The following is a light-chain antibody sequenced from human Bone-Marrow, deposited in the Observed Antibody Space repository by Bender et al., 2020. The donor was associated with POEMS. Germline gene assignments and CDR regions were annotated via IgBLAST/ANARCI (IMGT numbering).Light chain of an antibody. CDR1: RGSIDSSF. J-gene: IGLJ2*01. V-gene: IGLV6-57*04. Sequence: NFMLTQPHSMSESPGKAVTISCTRSRGSIDSSFVQWYRQRPGSGPSLVIFEDRITASGVPDRFSGSIDTSSNSASLTISGLKTEDAADYYCQSYDSSNHRVFGGGTRLTVL. CDR2: EDR. CDR3: QSYDSSNHRV.